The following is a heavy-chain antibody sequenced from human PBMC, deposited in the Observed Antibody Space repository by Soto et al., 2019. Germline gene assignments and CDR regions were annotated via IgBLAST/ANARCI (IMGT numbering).Heavy chain of an antibody. D-gene: IGHD2-21*02. Sequence: QVQLQESGPGLVKPSQTLSLTCTVSGGSISSGDYYWSWIRQPPGKGLEWIGYIYYSGSTYYNPSVKSRVTISVDTSNSQFALKLSSVTAADTAVYYCARVGLVVVTGWYFDLWGRGTLVTVSS. V-gene: IGHV4-30-4*01. CDR3: ARVGLVVVTGWYFDL. CDR2: IYYSGST. CDR1: GGSISSGDYY. J-gene: IGHJ2*01.